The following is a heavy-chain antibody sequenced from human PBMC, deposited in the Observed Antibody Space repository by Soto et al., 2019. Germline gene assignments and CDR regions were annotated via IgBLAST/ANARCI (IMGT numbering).Heavy chain of an antibody. CDR2: IYHSGST. CDR1: GGSISSSNW. CDR3: ATSYCGGDCYSGNLNY. V-gene: IGHV4-4*02. J-gene: IGHJ4*02. Sequence: KPSETLSLTCAVSGGSISSSNWWSWVRQPPGKGLEWIGEIYHSGSTNYNPSLKSRVTISVDKSKNQFSLKLSSVTAADTAVYYCATSYCGGDCYSGNLNYWGQGILVTVSS. D-gene: IGHD2-21*02.